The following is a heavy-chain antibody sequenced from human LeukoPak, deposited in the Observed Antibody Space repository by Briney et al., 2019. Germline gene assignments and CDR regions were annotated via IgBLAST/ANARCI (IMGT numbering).Heavy chain of an antibody. D-gene: IGHD3-10*01. J-gene: IGHJ4*02. CDR3: ARGLRYYGSGSYTHFDY. V-gene: IGHV4-59*12. CDR1: GGSISSYY. Sequence: KPSETLSLTCTVSGGSISSYYWSWIRQPPGKGLEWIGYVYYSGSTNYNPSLKSRVYISVDTSNNQFSLKLRSVTAADTAVYYCARGLRYYGSGSYTHFDYWGQGSLVTVSS. CDR2: VYYSGST.